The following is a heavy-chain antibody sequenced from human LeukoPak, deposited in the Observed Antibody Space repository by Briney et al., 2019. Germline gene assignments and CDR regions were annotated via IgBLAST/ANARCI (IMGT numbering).Heavy chain of an antibody. Sequence: GASVKVSCKASGYTFTGYYMHWVRQAPGQGLEWMGWINPNSGGTNYAQKFQGRVTMTRDTSISTAYMELSRLRSDDTAVYYCARELVVYDFWSGYYTGGVGGDYWGQGTLVTVSS. CDR3: ARELVVYDFWSGYYTGGVGGDY. J-gene: IGHJ4*02. CDR1: GYTFTGYY. D-gene: IGHD3-3*01. V-gene: IGHV1-2*02. CDR2: INPNSGGT.